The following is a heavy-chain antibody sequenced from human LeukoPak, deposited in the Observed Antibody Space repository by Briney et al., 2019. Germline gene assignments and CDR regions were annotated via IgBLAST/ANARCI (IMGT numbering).Heavy chain of an antibody. CDR3: ARDGNNYYDSYMDV. Sequence: GGPLRLSCAASGFTFSSYWMHWVRHAPGKGLVWVSRIKSDGSNTNYADSVKGRFTISRDNAKNSLYLQMNSLRAEDTAVYYCARDGNNYYDSYMDVWGKGTTVTISS. D-gene: IGHD1-26*01. CDR1: GFTFSSYW. J-gene: IGHJ6*03. CDR2: IKSDGSNT. V-gene: IGHV3-74*01.